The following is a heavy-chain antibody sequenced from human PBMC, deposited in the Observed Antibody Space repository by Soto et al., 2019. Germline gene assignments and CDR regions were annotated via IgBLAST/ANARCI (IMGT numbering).Heavy chain of an antibody. D-gene: IGHD3-16*01. V-gene: IGHV3-33*01. Sequence: VPLVESGGGVVQPGRSLRLSCAASGFTFSNYGMHWVRQAPGKGLEWVAFIWYDGGNKYYAESVKGRFTISRDNSKNTLYLQMNSLRAEDTAVYYCARDGDVNTGFGKDYWGQGALVTVSS. CDR1: GFTFSNYG. CDR2: IWYDGGNK. J-gene: IGHJ4*02. CDR3: ARDGDVNTGFGKDY.